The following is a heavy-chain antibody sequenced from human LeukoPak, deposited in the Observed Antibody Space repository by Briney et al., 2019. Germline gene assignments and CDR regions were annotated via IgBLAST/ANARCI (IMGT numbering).Heavy chain of an antibody. Sequence: GGSLRLSCAASGFTFSSSSMNWVRQAPGKGLEWVSSISSSYNFIYYGGSVKGRFTISRDNAKNSLYLQMNSLRAEDTAVYYCARDSIFGVVARYYYMDVWGKGTTVTVSS. J-gene: IGHJ6*03. CDR2: ISSSYNFI. D-gene: IGHD3-3*01. CDR3: ARDSIFGVVARYYYMDV. CDR1: GFTFSSSS. V-gene: IGHV3-21*01.